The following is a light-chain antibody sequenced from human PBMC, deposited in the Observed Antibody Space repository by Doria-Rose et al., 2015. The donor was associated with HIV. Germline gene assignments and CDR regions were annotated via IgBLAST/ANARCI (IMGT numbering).Light chain of an antibody. CDR2: DGS. CDR3: HQYGTSWT. Sequence: ETVMTQSPGTLSLSPGEGATLSCRASQSFSSTYLAWYQQQPGQAPSLLTYDGSTRATGIPDRFSASGSGTDFTLTINRLEPEDFALYYCHQYGTSWTFGQGTKVEI. V-gene: IGKV3-20*01. CDR1: QSFSSTY. J-gene: IGKJ1*01.